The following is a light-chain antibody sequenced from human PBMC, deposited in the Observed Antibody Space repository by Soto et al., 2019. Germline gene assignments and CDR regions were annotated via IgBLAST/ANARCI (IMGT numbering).Light chain of an antibody. J-gene: IGKJ4*01. CDR2: GAS. CDR1: QSVSSRY. V-gene: IGKV3-15*01. CDR3: QQYNNWPLT. Sequence: IVLTQSPGTLSLSPGERATISCKTSQSVSSRYLAWYKQKPGQAPRLVSYGASTRATGIPARFSGSGSGTEFTLTIISLQSEDFEVYYCQQYNNWPLTFGGGTKVDIK.